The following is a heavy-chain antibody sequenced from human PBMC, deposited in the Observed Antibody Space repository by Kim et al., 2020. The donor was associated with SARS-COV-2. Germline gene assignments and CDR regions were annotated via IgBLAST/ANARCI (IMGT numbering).Heavy chain of an antibody. CDR2: GTT. CDR3: ARRAAGVDW. J-gene: IGHJ4*02. Sequence: GTTYYHPSLKSRVTLSVDTSKNQFSLKLSSLTAADTAVYYCARRAAGVDWWGQGTPVTVSS. V-gene: IGHV4-39*01.